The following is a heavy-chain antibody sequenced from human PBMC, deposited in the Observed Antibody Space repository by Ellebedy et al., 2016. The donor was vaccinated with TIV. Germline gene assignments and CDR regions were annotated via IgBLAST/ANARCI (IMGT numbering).Heavy chain of an antibody. D-gene: IGHD2-15*01. J-gene: IGHJ4*02. V-gene: IGHV3-74*01. CDR3: ARGWSTPDS. CDR2: INSDGSSK. CDR1: GFTFSSYD. Sequence: GESLKISCSASGFTFSSYDMHWVRQAPGKGLVWVSRINSDGSSKIYADSVKGRFTISRDNAKNTLYLQMNSLRAEATAVYYCARGWSTPDSWGQGTLVIVSS.